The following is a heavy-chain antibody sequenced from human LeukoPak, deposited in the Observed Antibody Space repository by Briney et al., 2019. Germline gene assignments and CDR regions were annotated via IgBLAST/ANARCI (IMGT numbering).Heavy chain of an antibody. CDR3: AKLGGNVGF. CDR1: GFTFSTYG. Sequence: GTLRLSCAASGFTFSTYGMSWVRQAPGKGLEWVSAISGNGGSTYYADSVKGRFTISRDNSKNTLSLQMNSLRAEDTAVYYCAKLGGNVGFWGQGTLVTVSS. D-gene: IGHD4-23*01. CDR2: ISGNGGST. J-gene: IGHJ4*02. V-gene: IGHV3-23*01.